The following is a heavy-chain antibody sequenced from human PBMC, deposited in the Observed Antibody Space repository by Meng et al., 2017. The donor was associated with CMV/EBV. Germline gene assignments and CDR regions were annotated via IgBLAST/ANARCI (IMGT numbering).Heavy chain of an antibody. J-gene: IGHJ4*02. V-gene: IGHV1-2*02. CDR1: GYNFTGYY. CDR2: INPNGGGT. CDR3: ARRIVVVPAAYLGY. D-gene: IGHD2-2*01. Sequence: SGYNFTGYYIHRVRQAPGQGPEWMGWINPNGGGTNYEQKFQGRVTMTLDTSISTAYMELSRLRSDDTAVYYCARRIVVVPAAYLGYWGQGTLVTVSS.